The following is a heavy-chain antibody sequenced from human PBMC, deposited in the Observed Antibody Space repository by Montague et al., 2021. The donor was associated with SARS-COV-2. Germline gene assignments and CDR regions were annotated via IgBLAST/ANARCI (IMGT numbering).Heavy chain of an antibody. CDR3: ASDPVYSSSW. CDR1: GFTFSSYA. D-gene: IGHD6-13*01. Sequence: SLRLSCAASGFTFSSYAMSWVRQAPGKRLEWVSGISDSGVYTYCVDSVKGRFTISRDNSKNTLYLQMNSLRAEDTAVYYCASDPVYSSSWWGQGTLVIVSS. J-gene: IGHJ4*02. CDR2: ISDSGVYT. V-gene: IGHV3-23*01.